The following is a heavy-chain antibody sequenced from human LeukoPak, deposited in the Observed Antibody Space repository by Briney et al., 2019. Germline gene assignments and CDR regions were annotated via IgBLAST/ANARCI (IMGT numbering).Heavy chain of an antibody. Sequence: GGSLRLSCAASGFTFSSYEMNWVRQAPGKGLEWVSYISSSGSTIYYADSVKGRFTISRDNAKNSLYLQMNSLRAEDTAVYYCAGDPLPYCSGGSCYPVWGKGTTVTVSS. CDR3: AGDPLPYCSGGSCYPV. D-gene: IGHD2-15*01. CDR2: ISSSGSTI. CDR1: GFTFSSYE. J-gene: IGHJ6*04. V-gene: IGHV3-48*03.